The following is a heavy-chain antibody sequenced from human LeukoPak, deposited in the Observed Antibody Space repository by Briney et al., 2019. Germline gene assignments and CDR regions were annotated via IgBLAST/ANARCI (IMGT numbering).Heavy chain of an antibody. CDR1: GFTFSSYG. V-gene: IGHV3-30*02. J-gene: IGHJ4*02. Sequence: GGSLRLSCAASGFTFSSYGMHWVRQAPGKGLEWVAFIRYDGSNKYYADSVKGRFTISRDNSKNSLYLQMNSLRAEDTAVYYCAREEEGYYYGSGSYYAVEDYWGQGTLVTVSS. CDR3: AREEEGYYYGSGSYYAVEDY. CDR2: IRYDGSNK. D-gene: IGHD3-10*01.